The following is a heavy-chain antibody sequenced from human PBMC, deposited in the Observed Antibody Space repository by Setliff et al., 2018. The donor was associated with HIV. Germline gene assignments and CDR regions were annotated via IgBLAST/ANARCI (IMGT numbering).Heavy chain of an antibody. J-gene: IGHJ4*02. D-gene: IGHD4-17*01. Sequence: ASVKVSCKTSGYIFIRYYIFWVRQAPGQGLEWMGNINPHTGVTKYAEKFQGRVTMTRDTSTSTVYMELSSLRSEETAVYYCARVQDSYGDYGHFDYWGQGTLVTVSS. CDR1: GYIFIRYY. V-gene: IGHV1-2*02. CDR2: INPHTGVT. CDR3: ARVQDSYGDYGHFDY.